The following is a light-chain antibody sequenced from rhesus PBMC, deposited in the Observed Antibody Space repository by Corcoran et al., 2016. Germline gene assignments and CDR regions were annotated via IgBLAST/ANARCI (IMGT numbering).Light chain of an antibody. V-gene: IGKV1-74*01. CDR1: ENVNNY. CDR3: QHGYGTPYS. Sequence: DIQMTQSPSSLSASVGDRVTITCRASENVNNYLNWYQQKPGKAPKLLIYKASTLQSGVPSRFSVSGSGTDYTFTSSSLQPEDVATYFCQHGYGTPYSFGQGTKVEIK. J-gene: IGKJ2*01. CDR2: KAS.